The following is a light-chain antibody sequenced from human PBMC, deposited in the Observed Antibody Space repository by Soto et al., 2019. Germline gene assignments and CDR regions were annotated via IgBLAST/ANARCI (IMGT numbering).Light chain of an antibody. CDR1: SSDVGGYKF. J-gene: IGLJ3*02. CDR2: EVN. Sequence: QSALTQPASVSASPGQSITISCTGTSSDVGGYKFVSWYQHHPGKAPKLMVYEVNTRPSGVYNRFSSSKSGNTASLTISGLQPADEADYYCLSYTSANTRVFGGGTKLTVL. V-gene: IGLV2-14*01. CDR3: LSYTSANTRV.